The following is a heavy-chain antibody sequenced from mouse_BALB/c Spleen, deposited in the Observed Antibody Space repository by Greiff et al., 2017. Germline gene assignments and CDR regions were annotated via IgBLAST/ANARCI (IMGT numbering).Heavy chain of an antibody. CDR1: GFTFSSYT. D-gene: IGHD1-1*01. J-gene: IGHJ2*01. CDR3: TRAYYYGSSYDFDY. CDR2: ISSGGSYT. V-gene: IGHV5-6-4*01. Sequence: EVMLVESGGGLVKPGGSLKLSCAASGFTFSSYTMSWVRQTPEKRLEWVATISSGGSYTYYPDSVKGRFTISRDNAKNTLYLQMSSLKSEDTAMYYCTRAYYYGSSYDFDYWGQGTTLTVSS.